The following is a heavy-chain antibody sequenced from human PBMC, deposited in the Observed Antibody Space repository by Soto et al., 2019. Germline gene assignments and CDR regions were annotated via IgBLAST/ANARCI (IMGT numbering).Heavy chain of an antibody. CDR2: IIPIFGTA. Sequence: QVKLVQSGAEVKKPGSSVKVSCKAPGGTFSSYAISGVRQAPGQGLEWMGGIIPIFGTAKYAQKFQGRVTITADESTSTGYMELSSLRSEDTAVYYCARSQVGSSSLDIYYYYYYGMDVWGQGTTVTVSS. CDR3: ARSQVGSSSLDIYYYYYYGMDV. CDR1: GGTFSSYA. D-gene: IGHD3-3*02. J-gene: IGHJ6*02. V-gene: IGHV1-69*01.